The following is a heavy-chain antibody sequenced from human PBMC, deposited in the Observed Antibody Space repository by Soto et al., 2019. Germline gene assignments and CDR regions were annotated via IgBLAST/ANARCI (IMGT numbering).Heavy chain of an antibody. CDR3: ARDSDSSSATLMS. J-gene: IGHJ4*02. D-gene: IGHD2-2*01. CDR2: IWYDGNNK. Sequence: QVQLVESGGGVVQPGRSLRLSCAASGFTFSSYGMHWVRQAPGKGLEWVAVIWYDGNNKYYADSVKGRFTISRDNSKNKLYLQMNSLRAEDTAVYYCARDSDSSSATLMSWGQGTLVTVSS. CDR1: GFTFSSYG. V-gene: IGHV3-33*01.